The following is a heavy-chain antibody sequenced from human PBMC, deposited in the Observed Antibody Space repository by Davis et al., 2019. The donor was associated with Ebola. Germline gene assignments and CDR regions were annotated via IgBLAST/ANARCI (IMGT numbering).Heavy chain of an antibody. CDR1: EFTFSSYS. V-gene: IGHV3-23*01. CDR2: ISGSGSTI. Sequence: PGGSLRLSCAGSEFTFSSYSMNWVRQAPGKGLEWVSVISGSGSTIHYAASVKGRFTISRDNAKNSLFLQMNSLRDEDTAIYYCAKEELKVFDYWGQGTLVTVSS. CDR3: AKEELKVFDY. D-gene: IGHD3-10*01. J-gene: IGHJ4*02.